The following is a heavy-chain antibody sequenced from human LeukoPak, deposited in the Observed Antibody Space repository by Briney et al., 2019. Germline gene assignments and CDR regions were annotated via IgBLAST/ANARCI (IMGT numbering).Heavy chain of an antibody. D-gene: IGHD3-3*01. CDR1: GFTFSSYS. J-gene: IGHJ3*02. Sequence: GGSLRLSCAASGFTFSSYSMNWVRQAPGKGLEWVSYISSSSSTIYYADSVKGRFTISRDNAKNSLYLQMNSLRAEETAVYYCARDPRFLAAFDIWGQGTMVTVSS. CDR2: ISSSSSTI. V-gene: IGHV3-48*01. CDR3: ARDPRFLAAFDI.